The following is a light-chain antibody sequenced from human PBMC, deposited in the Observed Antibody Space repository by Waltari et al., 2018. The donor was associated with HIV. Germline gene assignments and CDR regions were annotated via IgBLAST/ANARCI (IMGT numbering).Light chain of an antibody. CDR2: AGS. CDR3: QQSYSTPRT. CDR1: QSITKY. Sequence: DIQMTQSPSSLSASVGDRVTITSRASQSITKYLIWYQQKPGKAPRLLIFAGSSLQSGGPARFSGSGSGTDFTLTITSLQAEDFATYYCQQSYSTPRTFGQGTKLDIK. V-gene: IGKV1-39*01. J-gene: IGKJ2*01.